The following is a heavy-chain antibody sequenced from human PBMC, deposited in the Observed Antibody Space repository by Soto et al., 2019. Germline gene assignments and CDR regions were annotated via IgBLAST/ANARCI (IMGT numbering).Heavy chain of an antibody. CDR3: ARDHREAVAGAGFGY. J-gene: IGHJ4*02. V-gene: IGHV1-18*01. D-gene: IGHD6-19*01. CDR2: ISAYNGNT. Sequence: ASVKVSCKASGYTFTSYGISWVRQAPGQGLEWMGWISAYNGNTNYAQKLQGRVTMTTDTSTSTAYMELRSLRSDDTAVYYCARDHREAVAGAGFGYWGQGTLVTVSS. CDR1: GYTFTSYG.